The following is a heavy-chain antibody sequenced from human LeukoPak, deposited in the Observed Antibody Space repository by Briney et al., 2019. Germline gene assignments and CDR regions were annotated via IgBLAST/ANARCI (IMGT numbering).Heavy chain of an antibody. Sequence: PGGSLRLSCATSGFIFSSHWMSWVRQAPGKGLEWVAHIRQDGIEKQYLGSVRGRFTISRDSTKNSLYLQMNSLRAEDTAVYYCSSGNYADWFDPWGQGTLVTVSS. CDR3: SSGNYADWFDP. D-gene: IGHD1-7*01. CDR1: GFIFSSHW. J-gene: IGHJ5*02. CDR2: IRQDGIEK. V-gene: IGHV3-7*01.